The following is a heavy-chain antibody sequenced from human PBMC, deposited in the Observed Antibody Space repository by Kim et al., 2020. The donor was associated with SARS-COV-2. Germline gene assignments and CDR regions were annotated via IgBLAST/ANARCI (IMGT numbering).Heavy chain of an antibody. CDR2: IYYSGST. J-gene: IGHJ4*02. V-gene: IGHV4-39*01. D-gene: IGHD2-2*02. Sequence: SETLSLTCTVSGGSISSSSYYWGWIRQPPGKGLEWIGSIYYSGSTYYNPSLKSRVTISVDTSKNQFSLKLSSVTAADTAVYYCARSGTYRYTFDFADYWGQGTLVTVSS. CDR1: GGSISSSSYY. CDR3: ARSGTYRYTFDFADY.